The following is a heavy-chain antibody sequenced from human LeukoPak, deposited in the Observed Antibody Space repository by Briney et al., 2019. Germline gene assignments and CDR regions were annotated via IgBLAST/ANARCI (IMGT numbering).Heavy chain of an antibody. CDR3: AKVVADYFDY. J-gene: IGHJ4*02. V-gene: IGHV3-53*01. CDR1: GLTVSSNS. CDR2: IYSGGST. Sequence: GGSLRLSCAASGLTVSSNSMSWVRQAPGKGLEWVSFIYSGGSTYYADSVKGRFTISRDNSKNTLYLQMNSLRAEDTAVYYCAKVVADYFDYWGQGTLVTVSS. D-gene: IGHD5-12*01.